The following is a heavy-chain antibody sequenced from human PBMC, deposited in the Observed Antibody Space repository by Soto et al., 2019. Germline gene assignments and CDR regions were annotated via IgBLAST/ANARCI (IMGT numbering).Heavy chain of an antibody. J-gene: IGHJ4*02. D-gene: IGHD3-16*01. CDR1: GYTFTSYG. CDR2: ISTYNGNT. Sequence: ASVKVSCKASGYTFTSYGINWVRQAPGQGLEWMGRISTYNGNTNYAQKVQGRVTMTTDTSTSTVYMELRSLRSDDTAVYYCARERGRSVSTFSGYWGQGTLVTVSS. CDR3: ARERGRSVSTFSGY. V-gene: IGHV1-18*01.